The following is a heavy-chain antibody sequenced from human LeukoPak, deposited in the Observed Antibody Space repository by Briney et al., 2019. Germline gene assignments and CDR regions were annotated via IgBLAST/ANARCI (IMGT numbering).Heavy chain of an antibody. Sequence: GGSLRLSCAASGFTSSSYSMNWVRQAPGKGLEWVSSISSSSSYIYYADSVKGRFTISRDNAKNSLYLQMNSLRAEDTAVYYCAREEVTAIPAYWGQGTLVTFSS. CDR1: GFTSSSYS. D-gene: IGHD2-21*02. V-gene: IGHV3-21*01. CDR3: AREEVTAIPAY. J-gene: IGHJ4*02. CDR2: ISSSSSYI.